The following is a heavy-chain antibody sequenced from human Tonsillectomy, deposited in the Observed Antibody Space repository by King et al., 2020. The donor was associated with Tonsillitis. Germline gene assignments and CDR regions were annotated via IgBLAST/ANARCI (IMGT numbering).Heavy chain of an antibody. Sequence: QLVQSGAEVKKPGASVKVSCKASGYTFTTYDIYWVRQATGQGLEWMGWMNPNSGDIGYAQKFQGRVTMTRNTSISTAYMELSSLRSEDTAVYYCARAFCGGDCWLTYWGQGTLVTVSS. CDR2: MNPNSGDI. V-gene: IGHV1-8*01. J-gene: IGHJ4*02. CDR3: ARAFCGGDCWLTY. CDR1: GYTFTTYD. D-gene: IGHD2-21*01.